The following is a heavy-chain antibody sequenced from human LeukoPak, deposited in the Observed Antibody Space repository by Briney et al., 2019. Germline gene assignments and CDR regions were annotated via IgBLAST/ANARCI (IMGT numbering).Heavy chain of an antibody. D-gene: IGHD1-26*01. CDR2: ISSSGSTI. J-gene: IGHJ3*02. CDR3: ARDRVGATGVDAFDI. CDR1: GFTFSSYE. Sequence: GGSLRLSCAASGFTFSSYEMNWVRQAPGKGLEWVSYISSSGSTIYYADSVKGRFTISRDNSKNTLYLQMNSLRAEDTAVYYCARDRVGATGVDAFDIWGQGTMVTVSS. V-gene: IGHV3-48*03.